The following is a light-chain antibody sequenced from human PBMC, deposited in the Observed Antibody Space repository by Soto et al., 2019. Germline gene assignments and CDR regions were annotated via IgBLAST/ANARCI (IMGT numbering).Light chain of an antibody. CDR3: QAWDSSTRVV. V-gene: IGLV3-1*01. CDR2: QDS. Sequence: VLTQPPSVSVSPGQTASITCSGDKLGDKYACWYQQKPGQSPVLVIYQDSKRPSGIPERFSGSNSGNTATLTISGTQAMDEADYYCQAWDSSTRVVFGGGTKLTVL. CDR1: KLGDKY. J-gene: IGLJ2*01.